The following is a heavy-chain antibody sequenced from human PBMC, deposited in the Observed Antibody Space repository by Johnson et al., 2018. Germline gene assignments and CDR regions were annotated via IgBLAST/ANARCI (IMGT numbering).Heavy chain of an antibody. J-gene: IGHJ6*02. D-gene: IGHD2-15*01. Sequence: VQLVESGGGLVQPGGSLRLSCVASGFTFSNYWMHWVRQAPGRGLVWVAHINSDGSRTTYADSVRGRFTISRDNAKKTVYLQMQSLRGGATAVYYCTRDGCCSGGTCYGMDVWGQGTTVTVSS. CDR2: INSDGSRT. CDR1: GFTFSNYW. CDR3: TRDGCCSGGTCYGMDV. V-gene: IGHV3-74*03.